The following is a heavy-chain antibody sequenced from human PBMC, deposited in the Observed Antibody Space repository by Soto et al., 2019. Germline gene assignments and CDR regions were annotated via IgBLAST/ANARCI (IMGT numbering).Heavy chain of an antibody. J-gene: IGHJ5*02. Sequence: GVSLRLSCAASGFTFSSYAMHWVRQAPGKGLEWVAIISYDGSYKYYADSVKGRFTISRDNSKNTLYLQLDSLRAEDTAVYYCARDGSGTIHDPWGQGTMVTVYS. CDR1: GFTFSSYA. D-gene: IGHD1-7*01. CDR3: ARDGSGTIHDP. V-gene: IGHV3-30-3*01. CDR2: ISYDGSYK.